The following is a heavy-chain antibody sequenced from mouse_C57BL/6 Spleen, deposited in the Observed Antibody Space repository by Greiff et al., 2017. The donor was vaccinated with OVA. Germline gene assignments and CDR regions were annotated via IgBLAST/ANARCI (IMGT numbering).Heavy chain of an antibody. CDR1: GYSFTGYY. Sequence: VQLQQSGPELVKPGASVKISCKASGYSFTGYYMNWVKQSPEKSLEWIGEINPSTGGTTYNQKFKAKATLTVDKSSSTAYMQLKSLTSEDSAVYYCARSRVYYYGSSYGGSAMDYWGQGTSVTVSS. D-gene: IGHD1-1*01. CDR2: INPSTGGT. J-gene: IGHJ4*01. CDR3: ARSRVYYYGSSYGGSAMDY. V-gene: IGHV1-42*01.